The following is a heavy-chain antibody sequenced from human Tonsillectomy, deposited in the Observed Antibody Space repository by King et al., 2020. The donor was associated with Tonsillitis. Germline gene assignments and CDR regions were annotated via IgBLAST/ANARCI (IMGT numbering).Heavy chain of an antibody. D-gene: IGHD6-13*01. Sequence: VQLVESGGGVVQPGGSLRLSCAASGFTFSSYGMHWVRQAPGKGLEWVAFIRYDESNKYYVDSVKGRFTISRDNSKNTLYLQMNSLRAEDTAVYYCAKVRVRWAHSAGGTDCDYWGQGTLVTVSS. J-gene: IGHJ4*02. CDR3: AKVRVRWAHSAGGTDCDY. CDR1: GFTFSSYG. V-gene: IGHV3-30*02. CDR2: IRYDESNK.